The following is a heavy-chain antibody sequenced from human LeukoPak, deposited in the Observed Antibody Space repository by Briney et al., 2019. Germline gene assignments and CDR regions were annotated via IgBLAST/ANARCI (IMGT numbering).Heavy chain of an antibody. V-gene: IGHV3-30-3*01. Sequence: PGGSLRLSCAASGFTSSSYTMYWVRQAPGKGLEWVALISFDGSNKYYADSVRGRFTISRDNSKNTLYLQMNTLRAEDTAVYYCATNIGVAAVNYWGQGTLVTVSS. J-gene: IGHJ4*02. CDR2: ISFDGSNK. CDR1: GFTSSSYT. D-gene: IGHD6-19*01. CDR3: ATNIGVAAVNY.